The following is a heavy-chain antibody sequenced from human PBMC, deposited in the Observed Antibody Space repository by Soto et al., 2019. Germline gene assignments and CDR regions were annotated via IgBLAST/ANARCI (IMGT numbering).Heavy chain of an antibody. V-gene: IGHV3-23*01. Sequence: EVQLLESGGGLVQPGGSLRLSCAASGFTFSSYAMSWVRQAPGKGLEWVSAISGSGGSTYYADSVKGRFTISRDNSKNTLYLQMNSLRAEDTAVYYCAKDPPLRQVRLTGWFDPWGQGTLVTVSS. CDR1: GFTFSSYA. J-gene: IGHJ5*02. CDR2: ISGSGGST. D-gene: IGHD7-27*01. CDR3: AKDPPLRQVRLTGWFDP.